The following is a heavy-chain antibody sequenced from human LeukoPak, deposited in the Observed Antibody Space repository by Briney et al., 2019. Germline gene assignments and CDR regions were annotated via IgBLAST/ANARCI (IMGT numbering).Heavy chain of an antibody. CDR1: GFTLSFYY. CDR2: IKQDGSEQ. Sequence: GGSLRLSCEPSGFTLSFYYMSGVGQAPGRGGEGGANIKQDGSEQKYVDSVKGRFTISRDNTKNSLYLQMNSLKVEDTAVYYCARDRRADDTPYNWFDPWGQGTLVTVSS. D-gene: IGHD6-13*01. CDR3: ARDRRADDTPYNWFDP. V-gene: IGHV3-7*01. J-gene: IGHJ5*02.